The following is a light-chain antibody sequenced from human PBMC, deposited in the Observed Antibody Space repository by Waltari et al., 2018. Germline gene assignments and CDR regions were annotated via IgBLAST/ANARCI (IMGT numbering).Light chain of an antibody. CDR2: GRN. Sequence: SFELTQDPAVSVALGQTVTITCRGRTLATFYANWYQQKPGQAPILVFAGRNDRPSGIPDRFSGSNSRNTAYLTIAGAQAEDAAAYYCNSRDTSGHHVVFGGGTTLTVL. CDR3: NSRDTSGHHVV. V-gene: IGLV3-19*01. CDR1: TLATFY. J-gene: IGLJ2*01.